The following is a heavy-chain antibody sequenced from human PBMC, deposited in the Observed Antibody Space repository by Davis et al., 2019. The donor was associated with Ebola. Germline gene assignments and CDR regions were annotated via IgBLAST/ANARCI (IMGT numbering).Heavy chain of an antibody. J-gene: IGHJ4*02. CDR1: GGSISSYY. V-gene: IGHV4-59*08. CDR2: IYYSGST. CDR3: ARGRARLDY. Sequence: SETLSLTCTVSGGSISSYYWSWIRQPPGKGLEWIGYIYYSGSTNYNPSLKSRVTISVDTSKNQFSLKLSSVTAAETAVYYCARGRARLDYWGQGTLVTVSS.